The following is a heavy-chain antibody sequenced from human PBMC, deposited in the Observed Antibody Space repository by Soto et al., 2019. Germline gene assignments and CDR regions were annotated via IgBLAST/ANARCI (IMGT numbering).Heavy chain of an antibody. CDR2: IIPIFGTA. CDR3: ARRRDGYQYYFDY. D-gene: IGHD5-12*01. Sequence: SVNVSCKASGGTFSSYAISWVRQAPGQGLEWMGGIIPIFGTANYAQKFQGRVTITADESTSTAYMELSSLRSEDTAVYYCARRRDGYQYYFDYWGQGTLVTVSS. CDR1: GGTFSSYA. V-gene: IGHV1-69*13. J-gene: IGHJ4*02.